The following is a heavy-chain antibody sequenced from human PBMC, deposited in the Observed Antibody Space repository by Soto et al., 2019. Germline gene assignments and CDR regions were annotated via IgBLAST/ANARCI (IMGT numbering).Heavy chain of an antibody. CDR1: GFTFSSYW. CDR3: ARGVRGAYGLDI. CDR2: INSDGSRT. J-gene: IGHJ3*02. V-gene: IGHV3-74*01. D-gene: IGHD2-21*01. Sequence: GGSLRLSCAASGFTFSSYWMHWVRQAPGKGLVWVSRINSDGSRTNYADSVKGRFTISRDNAKNTLYLQMNSLRAEETAVYYCARGVRGAYGLDIWGQGTMVTVSS.